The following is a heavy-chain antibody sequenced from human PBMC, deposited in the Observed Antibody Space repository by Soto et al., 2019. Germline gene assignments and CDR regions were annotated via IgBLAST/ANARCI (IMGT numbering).Heavy chain of an antibody. V-gene: IGHV1-69*01. J-gene: IGHJ4*02. CDR3: ARRWAVGYNTRWSAAFDY. CDR1: GGTFSSYA. D-gene: IGHD3-3*01. Sequence: QVQLVQSGAEVKKPGSSVKVSCKASGGTFSSYAISWVRQAPGQGLEWMGGIIPNFGTANYAQKFQGRVTITADESTGTAYMGLRSLRSEDMAVYYCARRWAVGYNTRWSAAFDYWGRGTLVTVSS. CDR2: IIPNFGTA.